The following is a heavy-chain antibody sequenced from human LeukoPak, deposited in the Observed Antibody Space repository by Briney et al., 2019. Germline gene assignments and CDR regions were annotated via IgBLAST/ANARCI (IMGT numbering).Heavy chain of an antibody. CDR3: AKAGSSSRNYYYYYYMDV. D-gene: IGHD6-13*01. V-gene: IGHV3-23*01. CDR2: IGGSGGST. Sequence: GGSLRLSCAASGFTFSSYAMSWVRQAPGKGLEWVSAIGGSGGSTYYADSVKGRFTISRDNSKNTLYLQMNSLRAEDTAVYYCAKAGSSSRNYYYYYYMDVWGKGTTVTVSS. CDR1: GFTFSSYA. J-gene: IGHJ6*03.